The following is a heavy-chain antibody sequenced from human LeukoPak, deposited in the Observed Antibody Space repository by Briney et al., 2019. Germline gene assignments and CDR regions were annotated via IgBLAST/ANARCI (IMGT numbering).Heavy chain of an antibody. CDR3: AKDGGYGSGSYYPDY. V-gene: IGHV3-21*04. J-gene: IGHJ4*02. Sequence: GGSLRLSCGASGFTFTTYSMNWVRQAPGKGLEWVSSISSSSIYTYYADSVKGRFTISRDNAKNSLYLQMNSLRAEDTAVYYCAKDGGYGSGSYYPDYWGQGTLVTVSS. CDR1: GFTFTTYS. CDR2: ISSSSIYT. D-gene: IGHD3-10*01.